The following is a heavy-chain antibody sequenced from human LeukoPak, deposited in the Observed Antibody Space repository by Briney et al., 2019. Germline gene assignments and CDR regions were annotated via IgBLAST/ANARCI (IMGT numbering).Heavy chain of an antibody. CDR3: ARDRIQVWSHDY. D-gene: IGHD5-18*01. V-gene: IGHV3-7*04. Sequence: GGSLRLSRAASAFTFSGYCMSWVRQAPGKGLEWVTNIKTDGNDKYYVVSVKVRFTISSEKAKNSLYLNMNSLRAEDTAVYYCARDRIQVWSHDYWGQGTLVTVSS. J-gene: IGHJ4*02. CDR2: IKTDGNDK. CDR1: AFTFSGYC.